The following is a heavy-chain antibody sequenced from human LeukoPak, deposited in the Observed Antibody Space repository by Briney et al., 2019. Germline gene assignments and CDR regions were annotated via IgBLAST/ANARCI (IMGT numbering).Heavy chain of an antibody. Sequence: XXIFGTANYAQKFQGRVTITADESTSTAYMELSSLRSEDTAVYYCAREGYYYDSSGYYYLLDYWGQGTLVTVSS. CDR3: AREGYYYDSSGYYYLLDY. V-gene: IGHV1-69*01. D-gene: IGHD3-22*01. CDR2: XXIFGTA. J-gene: IGHJ4*02.